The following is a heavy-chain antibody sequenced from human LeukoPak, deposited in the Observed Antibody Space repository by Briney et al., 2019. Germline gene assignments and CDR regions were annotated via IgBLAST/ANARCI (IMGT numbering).Heavy chain of an antibody. Sequence: ASVKVSCKVSGYTLTELSMHWVRQAPGKGLEWMGGFDPEDGETIYARKFQGRVTMTEDTSTDTAYMELSSLRSEDTAVYYCATVGYSSGWLFDYWGQGTLVTVSS. CDR1: GYTLTELS. V-gene: IGHV1-24*01. CDR2: FDPEDGET. CDR3: ATVGYSSGWLFDY. D-gene: IGHD6-19*01. J-gene: IGHJ4*02.